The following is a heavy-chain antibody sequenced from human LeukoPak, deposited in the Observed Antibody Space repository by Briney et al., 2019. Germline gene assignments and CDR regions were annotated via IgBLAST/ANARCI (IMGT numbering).Heavy chain of an antibody. CDR2: LNWNGDST. V-gene: IGHV3-20*04. CDR3: ARGGWATVPNVFDY. D-gene: IGHD4-17*01. Sequence: GGTLRRSCAASGFTSDDFSMTWGRQAPGKGLECGSGLNWNGDSTGYAGSVKGRFTISRDNAKNSLYLQMNSLRAEDTALYYCARGGWATVPNVFDYWGKGTLVTVSS. J-gene: IGHJ4*02. CDR1: GFTSDDFS.